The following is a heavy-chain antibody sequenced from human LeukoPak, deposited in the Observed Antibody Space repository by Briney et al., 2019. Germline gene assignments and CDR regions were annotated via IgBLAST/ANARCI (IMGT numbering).Heavy chain of an antibody. Sequence: GGSLRLSCAASGFNFDDYAMHWVRQAPGKGLEWVSGINWNSGNTGYSDSVEGRFTISRDSAKKSLYLQMNSLRAEDTAVYYCARDKDYAFDIWGQGTMVTVSS. D-gene: IGHD3/OR15-3a*01. J-gene: IGHJ3*02. CDR1: GFNFDDYA. CDR2: INWNSGNT. CDR3: ARDKDYAFDI. V-gene: IGHV3-9*01.